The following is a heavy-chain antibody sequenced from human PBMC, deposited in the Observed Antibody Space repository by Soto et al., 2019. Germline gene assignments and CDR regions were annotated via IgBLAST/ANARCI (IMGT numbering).Heavy chain of an antibody. CDR3: TTDSYSTIIIVRFDY. V-gene: IGHV1-18*01. CDR2: ISAYNGNT. D-gene: IGHD3-22*01. Sequence: ASVKVSCKASGYTFTSYGISWVRQAPGQGLEWMGWISAYNGNTNYAQKLQGRVTMTTDTSTSTAYMEXRSLRSDDTAVYYCTTDSYSTIIIVRFDYWGHGTLVTVS. J-gene: IGHJ4*01. CDR1: GYTFTSYG.